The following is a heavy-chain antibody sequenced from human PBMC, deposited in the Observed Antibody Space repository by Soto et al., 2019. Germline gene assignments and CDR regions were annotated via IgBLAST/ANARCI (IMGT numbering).Heavy chain of an antibody. Sequence: SQTLSLTCAISGDSVSSNSAAWNWIRQSPSRGLEWLGRTYYRSKWYNDYAVSVKSRITINPDTSKNQFSLQLNSVTPEDTAVYYCARDRAYSSTWPTRDYYYGMDVWGQGTTVTVSS. CDR2: TYYRSKWYN. V-gene: IGHV6-1*01. CDR3: ARDRAYSSTWPTRDYYYGMDV. CDR1: GDSVSSNSAA. J-gene: IGHJ6*02. D-gene: IGHD6-13*01.